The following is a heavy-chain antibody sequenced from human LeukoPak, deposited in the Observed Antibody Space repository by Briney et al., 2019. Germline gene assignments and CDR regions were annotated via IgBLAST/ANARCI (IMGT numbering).Heavy chain of an antibody. CDR2: IKQDGSEK. J-gene: IGHJ6*02. V-gene: IGHV3-7*03. CDR1: GFTFSSYW. Sequence: GGSLRLSCAASGFTFSSYWMSWVRQAPGKGLEWVANIKQDGSEKYYVDSVKGRFTISRDNAKNSLYLQMNSLRAEDTAVYYCARVLSQYYYYYGMDVWGQGTTVTVSS. CDR3: ARVLSQYYYYYGMDV.